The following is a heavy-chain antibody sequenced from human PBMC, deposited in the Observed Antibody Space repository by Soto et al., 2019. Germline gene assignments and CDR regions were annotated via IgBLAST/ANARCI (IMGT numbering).Heavy chain of an antibody. CDR2: INPNSGGT. V-gene: IGHV1-2*04. CDR1: GYTFTGYY. CDR3: ARVDWGAAADY. Sequence: ASVKVSCKASGYTFTGYYMHWVRQAPGQGLEWMGWINPNSGGTNYAQKFQGWVTMTRDTSISKAYMELSRLRSDDTAVYYCARVDWGAAADYWGQGTLVTVSS. J-gene: IGHJ4*02. D-gene: IGHD6-13*01.